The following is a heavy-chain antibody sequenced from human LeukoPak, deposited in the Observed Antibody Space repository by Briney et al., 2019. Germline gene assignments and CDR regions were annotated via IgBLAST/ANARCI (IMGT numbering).Heavy chain of an antibody. J-gene: IGHJ4*02. Sequence: GGSLRLSCAASGFTVSNSYMSWVRRAPGKGLEWVSLIDSGGRTYYTDSVKGRFTISRDNSKNSLYLQMNSLRAEDTAVYYCARDSSLSGFLYWGQGTLVTVSS. CDR3: ARDSSLSGFLY. CDR1: GFTVSNSY. V-gene: IGHV3-53*01. CDR2: IDSGGRT. D-gene: IGHD3-22*01.